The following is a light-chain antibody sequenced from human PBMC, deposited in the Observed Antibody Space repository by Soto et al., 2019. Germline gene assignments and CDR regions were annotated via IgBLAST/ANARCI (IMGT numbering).Light chain of an antibody. Sequence: LQTTQSPSTLSASVGDRVTITCRASQSISSWLAWYQQKPGKAPKLLIYDASSLESGVPSRFSGSGSGTEFTLTISSLQPDDFATYYCQQYNSYSRTFGQGTKVDI. CDR2: DAS. V-gene: IGKV1-5*01. CDR3: QQYNSYSRT. CDR1: QSISSW. J-gene: IGKJ1*01.